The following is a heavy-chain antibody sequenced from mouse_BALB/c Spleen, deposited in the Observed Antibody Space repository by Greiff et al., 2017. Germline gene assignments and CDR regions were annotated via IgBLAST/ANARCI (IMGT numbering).Heavy chain of an antibody. CDR2: ISSGGST. CDR1: GFTFSSYA. V-gene: IGHV5-6-5*01. J-gene: IGHJ3*01. D-gene: IGHD1-2*01. Sequence: EVKLMESGGGLVKPGGSLKLSCAASGFTFSSYAMSWVRQTPEKRLEWVASISSGGSTYYPDSVKGRFTISRDNARNILYLQMSSLRSEDTAMYYCAIDYYGHGWFAYWGQGTLVTVSA. CDR3: AIDYYGHGWFAY.